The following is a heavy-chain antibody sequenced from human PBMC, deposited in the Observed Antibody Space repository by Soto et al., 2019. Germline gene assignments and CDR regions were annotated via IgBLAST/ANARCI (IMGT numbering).Heavy chain of an antibody. J-gene: IGHJ4*02. D-gene: IGHD3-3*01. CDR2: ISSSGYTI. Sequence: GGSLRLSCAASGFTFSGYEMNWVRQAPGKGLEWVSYISSSGYTIYYADSVKGRFTVSRDNAKNSLFLQMNSLRAEDTAVYYCARAGDPYYDFWSGYSDYWGQGTLVTVSS. CDR3: ARAGDPYYDFWSGYSDY. V-gene: IGHV3-48*03. CDR1: GFTFSGYE.